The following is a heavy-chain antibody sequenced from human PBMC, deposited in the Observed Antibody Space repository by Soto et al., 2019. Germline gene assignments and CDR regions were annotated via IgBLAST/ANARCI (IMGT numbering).Heavy chain of an antibody. D-gene: IGHD3-10*01. CDR3: ASVKSWAVST. Sequence: EVQLVESGGGLVQPGGSLGLSCAASGFTFSSYWMSWVRLAPGKGLEWVAHIKQSGSDRYYVDSVRGRFTITRDNAKNSIYLQMNGLRVEDTVMYYCASVKSWAVSTWGQGTVVTVSS. CDR2: IKQSGSDR. J-gene: IGHJ5*02. V-gene: IGHV3-7*01. CDR1: GFTFSSYW.